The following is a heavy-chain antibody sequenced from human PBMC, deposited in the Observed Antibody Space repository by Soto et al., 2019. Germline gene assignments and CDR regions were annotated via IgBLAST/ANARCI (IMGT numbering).Heavy chain of an antibody. J-gene: IGHJ4*02. D-gene: IGHD2-15*01. Sequence: QVQLQQWGAGLLKPSETLSLTCAVYGGSFSGYYWSWIRQPPGKGLEWIGEINHSGSTNYNPSLKSRVTTSVDTSKNQFSLKLSSVTGADTAVYYCARYLGCSGGSCYSDYWGQGTLVTVSS. CDR3: ARYLGCSGGSCYSDY. CDR1: GGSFSGYY. CDR2: INHSGST. V-gene: IGHV4-34*01.